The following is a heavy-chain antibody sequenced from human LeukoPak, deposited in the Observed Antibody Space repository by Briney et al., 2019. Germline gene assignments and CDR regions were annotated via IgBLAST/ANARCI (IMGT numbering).Heavy chain of an antibody. V-gene: IGHV3-21*04. J-gene: IGHJ4*02. CDR3: AKSLTASKYYFDY. CDR1: GFTFDDYA. CDR2: ISSSSSYI. Sequence: GGSLRLSCAASGFTFDDYAMNWVRQAPGKGLEWVSSISSSSSYIYYADSVKGRFTISRDNAKNSLYLQMNSLRAEDTAVYYCAKSLTASKYYFDYWGQGTLVTVSS.